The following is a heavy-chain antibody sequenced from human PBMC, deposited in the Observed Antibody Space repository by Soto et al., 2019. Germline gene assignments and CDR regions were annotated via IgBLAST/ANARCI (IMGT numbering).Heavy chain of an antibody. CDR2: IIPIFVTS. CDR3: ARDRGTAMGNFDY. V-gene: IGHV1-69*13. Sequence: GASVKVSCKASGGTFSTYGINWVRQAPGQGLEWMGGIIPIFVTSTYAQKFQGRVTITADESTSTAYMELSSLRSEDTAFYYCARDRGTAMGNFDYWGQGTLVTVSS. J-gene: IGHJ4*02. CDR1: GGTFSTYG. D-gene: IGHD5-18*01.